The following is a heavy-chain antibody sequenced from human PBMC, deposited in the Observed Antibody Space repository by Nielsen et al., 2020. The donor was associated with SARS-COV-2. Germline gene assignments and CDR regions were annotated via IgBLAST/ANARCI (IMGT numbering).Heavy chain of an antibody. J-gene: IGHJ4*02. CDR2: IYSGGST. D-gene: IGHD5-18*01. V-gene: IGHV3-66*04. Sequence: GESLKISCAASGFTVSSNYMSWVRQAPGKGLEWVSVIYSGGSTYYADSVKGRFTISRDNSKNTLYLQMNSLRAEDTAVYYCAKQRGYSSDYWGQGTLGTVSS. CDR3: AKQRGYSSDY. CDR1: GFTVSSNY.